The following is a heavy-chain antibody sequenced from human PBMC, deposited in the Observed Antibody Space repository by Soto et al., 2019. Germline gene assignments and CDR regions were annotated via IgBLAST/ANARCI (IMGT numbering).Heavy chain of an antibody. V-gene: IGHV1-18*01. CDR3: ARGSVSFDW. Sequence: QVLLMQSGPEVKKPGASVKVSCKASGYTFHNYGISWVRQVPGHGLEWMGWISGYNGNTNYAPKSQGRVTVTRDTTTATAYMELRRLRSDDTAIYYCARGSVSFDWWGQGSLVTVAS. CDR1: GYTFHNYG. J-gene: IGHJ4*02. CDR2: ISGYNGNT. D-gene: IGHD1-26*01.